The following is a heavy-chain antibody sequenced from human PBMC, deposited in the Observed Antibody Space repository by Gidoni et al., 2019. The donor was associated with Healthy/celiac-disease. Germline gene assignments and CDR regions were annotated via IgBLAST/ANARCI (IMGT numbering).Heavy chain of an antibody. CDR3: AKDRQVAGINYYYGMDV. CDR2: ISYDGSNK. D-gene: IGHD6-19*01. CDR1: GFTFRSYC. J-gene: IGHJ6*02. Sequence: QVQLVESGGGVVQPGRSLRLSCAAAGFTFRSYCMHWVRQAPAKGLEWVSVISYDGSNKYYADSVKGRFTISRDNSKNTLYLQMNSLRAEDTAVYYCAKDRQVAGINYYYGMDVWGQGTTVTVSS. V-gene: IGHV3-30*18.